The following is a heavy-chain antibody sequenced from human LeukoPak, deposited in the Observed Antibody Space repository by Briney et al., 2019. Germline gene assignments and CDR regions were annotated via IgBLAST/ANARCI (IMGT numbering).Heavy chain of an antibody. J-gene: IGHJ3*02. D-gene: IGHD6-13*01. CDR3: ARDPPNSSSSAFDI. CDR1: GFTFNRYN. Sequence: GGSLRLSCAASGFTFNRYNMNWVRRAPGKGLEWVSSISTSSSYIYYADSVRGRFTISRDNAKNSLYLQMNSLRAEDTAVYYCARDPPNSSSSAFDIWGQGTMVTVSS. V-gene: IGHV3-21*01. CDR2: ISTSSSYI.